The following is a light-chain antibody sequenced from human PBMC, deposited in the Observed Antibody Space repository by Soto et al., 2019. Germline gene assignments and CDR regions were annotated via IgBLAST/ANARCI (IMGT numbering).Light chain of an antibody. J-gene: IGLJ1*01. CDR1: RSDVGGYNL. Sequence: QSVLTQPASVSGSPGQSITISCTGTRSDVGGYNLVSWYQHHPRKAPKLVIYEVSERPSGVSYRFSGSKSGNTASLTISGLQAGDEADYYCCSYAGSVDHYVFGTGTKGTVL. V-gene: IGLV2-23*02. CDR2: EVS. CDR3: CSYAGSVDHYV.